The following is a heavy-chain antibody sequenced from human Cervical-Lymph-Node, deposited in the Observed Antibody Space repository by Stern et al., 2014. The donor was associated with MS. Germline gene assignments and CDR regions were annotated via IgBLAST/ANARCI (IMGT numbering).Heavy chain of an antibody. J-gene: IGHJ4*02. V-gene: IGHV1-69*01. Sequence: QVQLVESGAEVKKPGSSVTVSCKASGGTFSNYAITWFRQAPGRGLEWMGDTNPLFGTTNYAQKFQGRVTMTAHESTATAYMELSGLRSEDTAVYYCAGDRHSSGFDHWVQGTLVTVSS. CDR1: GGTFSNYA. D-gene: IGHD3-22*01. CDR2: TNPLFGTT. CDR3: AGDRHSSGFDH.